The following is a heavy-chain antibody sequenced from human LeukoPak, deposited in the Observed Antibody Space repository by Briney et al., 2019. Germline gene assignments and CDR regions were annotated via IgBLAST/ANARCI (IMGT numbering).Heavy chain of an antibody. CDR2: ISYDGSNK. V-gene: IGHV3-30*18. CDR3: AKDQSGSTSAYYYYGMDV. J-gene: IGHJ6*02. Sequence: GGSLRLSCAASGFTFSSYGMHWVRQAPGKGLEWVAVISYDGSNKYYADSVKSRFTISRDNSKNTLYLQMNSLRAEDTAVYYCAKDQSGSTSAYYYYGMDVWGQGTTVTVSS. D-gene: IGHD2-2*01. CDR1: GFTFSSYG.